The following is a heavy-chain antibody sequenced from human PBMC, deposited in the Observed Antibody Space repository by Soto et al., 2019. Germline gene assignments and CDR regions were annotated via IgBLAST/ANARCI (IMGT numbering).Heavy chain of an antibody. V-gene: IGHV3-11*06. CDR1: GFSFSDSY. J-gene: IGHJ6*02. CDR2: ISGSSGYT. Sequence: QVQLVESGGGLVKPGGSLRLSCAASGFSFSDSYMSWVRQAPGKGLEWVAYISGSSGYTGYADSVKGRFTLSRDNAKNSLYLQMSSLRVEDTAVYYCASDRGGYGPPDVWGQGSTVTVSS. CDR3: ASDRGGYGPPDV. D-gene: IGHD3-10*01.